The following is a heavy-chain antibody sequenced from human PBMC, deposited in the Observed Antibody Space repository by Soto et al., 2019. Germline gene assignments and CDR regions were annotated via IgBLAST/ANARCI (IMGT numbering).Heavy chain of an antibody. CDR2: IIPIFGTA. CDR1: GGTFSSYA. J-gene: IGHJ6*02. CDR3: ARAHYMYYDILTGYYISYYGMDV. V-gene: IGHV1-69*13. Sequence: GASVKVSCKASGGTFSSYAISWVRQAPGQGLEWMGGIIPIFGTANYAQKFQGRVTITADESTSTAYMELSSLRSEDTAVYYCARAHYMYYDILTGYYISYYGMDVWGQGTTVTVSS. D-gene: IGHD3-9*01.